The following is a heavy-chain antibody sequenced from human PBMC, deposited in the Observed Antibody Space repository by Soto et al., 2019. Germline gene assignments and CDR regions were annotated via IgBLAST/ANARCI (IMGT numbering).Heavy chain of an antibody. Sequence: PGGSLRLSCAASVFTFSIYSMTWVRQAPGKGLEWVANIKQDGSEKYYVDSVKGRFTISRDNAKNSLYLQMNSLRAEDTAVYYCSRDEVPYDRSGYDYWGQGTMVTVSS. V-gene: IGHV3-7*03. CDR1: VFTFSIYS. CDR2: IKQDGSEK. CDR3: SRDEVPYDRSGYDY. D-gene: IGHD3-22*01. J-gene: IGHJ4*02.